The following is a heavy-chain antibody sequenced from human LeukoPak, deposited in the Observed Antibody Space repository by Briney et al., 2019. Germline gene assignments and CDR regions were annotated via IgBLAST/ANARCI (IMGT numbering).Heavy chain of an antibody. V-gene: IGHV4-4*02. CDR1: GGSISSSNW. Sequence: SETLSLTCAVSGGSISSSNWWSCVRQPPGKGLEWIGEIYHSGSTNYNPSLKSRVTISVDKSKNQFSLKLSSVTAADTAVYYCARVGSTLDYFDYWGQGTLVTVSS. CDR3: ARVGSTLDYFDY. J-gene: IGHJ4*02. CDR2: IYHSGST. D-gene: IGHD6-13*01.